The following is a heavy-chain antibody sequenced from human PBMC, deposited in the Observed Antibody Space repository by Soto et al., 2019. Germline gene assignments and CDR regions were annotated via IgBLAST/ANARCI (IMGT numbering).Heavy chain of an antibody. CDR3: AKECGDASWASYDS. CDR2: IGRDGINT. J-gene: IGHJ4*02. Sequence: EVQLVESGGVVVQPGGSLRLSCDASGFIFDDFSMHWVRQAPGKGLEWVSLIGRDGINTYYADSVKGRFTISRDNSKNLLYEQMNSLTTEDGALYYCAKECGDASWASYDSWGQGTRVTVSS. D-gene: IGHD2-2*01. V-gene: IGHV3-43*01. CDR1: GFIFDDFS.